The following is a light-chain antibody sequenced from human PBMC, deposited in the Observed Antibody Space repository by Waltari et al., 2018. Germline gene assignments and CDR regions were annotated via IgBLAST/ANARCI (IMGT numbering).Light chain of an antibody. V-gene: IGKV3-20*01. CDR1: QSVSRA. J-gene: IGKJ1*01. CDR2: GAY. Sequence: EIVLTQSPGSLSSSPGERFTLSCRASQSVSRALAWYQQKPGQAPRLLIFGAYNRATGIPDRFSGSGSETDFSLTISRLEPEDFAVYYCQHYVRLPATFGRGTKVEIK. CDR3: QHYVRLPAT.